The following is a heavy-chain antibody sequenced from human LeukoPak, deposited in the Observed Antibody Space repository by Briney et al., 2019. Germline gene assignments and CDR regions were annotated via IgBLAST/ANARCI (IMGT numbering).Heavy chain of an antibody. CDR2: IYYSGST. V-gene: IGHV4-59*12. CDR3: AREGHYYDSSGPSD. D-gene: IGHD3-22*01. CDR1: GGSISSYY. J-gene: IGHJ4*02. Sequence: PSETLSLTCTVSGGSISSYYWSWIWQPPGKGLEWIGYIYYSGSTNYNPSLKSRVTISVDTSKNQFSLKLSSVTAADTAVYYCAREGHYYDSSGPSDWGQGTLVTVSS.